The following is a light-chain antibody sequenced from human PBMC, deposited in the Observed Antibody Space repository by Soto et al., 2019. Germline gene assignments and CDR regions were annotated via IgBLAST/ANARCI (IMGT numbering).Light chain of an antibody. Sequence: EIVLTQSPGTLSLSPGQIATLYFSASQRLIASDIAWYQQKPGQAPKFLIYGVSSRATGIPDRFSGSGSGTDFTLTISRLEPEDFAVYHCQQYGSSPLITFGQGTRLEIK. V-gene: IGKV3-20*01. CDR1: QRLIASD. CDR2: GVS. J-gene: IGKJ5*01. CDR3: QQYGSSPLIT.